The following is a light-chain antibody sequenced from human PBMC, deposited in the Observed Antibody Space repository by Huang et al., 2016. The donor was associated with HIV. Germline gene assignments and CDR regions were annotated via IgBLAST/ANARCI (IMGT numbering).Light chain of an antibody. CDR1: QGIGNS. Sequence: ERVLTQSPGTLSVSPGERATLSCRTSQGIGNSLAWYQLKPGQAPRLLIYEPFIRASDLPARFSGGGSGIDFTLTISVLQSEDSAVYYCQQYHEWPRTFGQGTKVEIK. CDR2: EPF. J-gene: IGKJ2*01. CDR3: QQYHEWPRT. V-gene: IGKV3D-15*03.